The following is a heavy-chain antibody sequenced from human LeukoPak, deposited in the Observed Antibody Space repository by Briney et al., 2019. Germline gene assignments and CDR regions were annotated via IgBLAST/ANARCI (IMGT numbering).Heavy chain of an antibody. Sequence: SETLSLTCAVYGESLNSYYWSWVRQPPGEGLEWIGEIYESGTTEHNPSLKSRVTISMVPSKQQFSLSLSSVTAADTAVYYCARGAWATRLGSWGLGTPVIVSP. CDR1: GESLNSYY. V-gene: IGHV4-34*01. J-gene: IGHJ4*02. CDR3: ARGAWATRLGS. D-gene: IGHD2-15*01. CDR2: IYESGTT.